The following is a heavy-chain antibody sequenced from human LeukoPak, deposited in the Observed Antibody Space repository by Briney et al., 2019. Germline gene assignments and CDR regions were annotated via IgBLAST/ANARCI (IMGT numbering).Heavy chain of an antibody. J-gene: IGHJ5*02. CDR2: IYHSGST. V-gene: IGHV4-38-2*01. CDR1: GYSISSGYY. D-gene: IGHD6-25*01. Sequence: SETLSLTCAVSGYSISSGYYWGWIRQPPGKGLEWIGSIYHSGSTYYNPSLKSRVTISVDTSKNQFSLKLSSVTAADTAVYYCARGAAAADPVGQGTLVAVSS. CDR3: ARGAAAADP.